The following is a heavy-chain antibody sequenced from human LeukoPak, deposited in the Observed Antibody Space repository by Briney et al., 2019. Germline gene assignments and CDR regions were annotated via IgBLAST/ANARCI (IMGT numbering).Heavy chain of an antibody. V-gene: IGHV3-30-3*01. CDR2: ISYDGSNK. J-gene: IGHJ5*02. D-gene: IGHD6-13*01. CDR3: ARVDSSSQT. Sequence: PGGSLRLSCAASGFTFSSYAMHWVRQAPGKGLEWVAVISYDGSNKYYADSVKGRFTISRDNSKNTLCLQMNSLRAEDTAVYYCARVDSSSQTWGQGTLVTVSS. CDR1: GFTFSSYA.